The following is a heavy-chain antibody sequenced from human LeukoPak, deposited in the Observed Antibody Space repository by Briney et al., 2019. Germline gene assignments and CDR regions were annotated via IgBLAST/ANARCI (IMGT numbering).Heavy chain of an antibody. CDR3: ARDVY. J-gene: IGHJ4*02. CDR1: GFTVSSYY. V-gene: IGHV3-7*01. CDR2: INQDGSEK. Sequence: PGGSLRLSCAASGFTVSSYYMSWVRQAPGKGLEWVANINQDGSEKYYVDSVKGRFTITRHHAKNSLFLQMNSVRAEDTAVYYCARDVYWGQGTLVTVSS.